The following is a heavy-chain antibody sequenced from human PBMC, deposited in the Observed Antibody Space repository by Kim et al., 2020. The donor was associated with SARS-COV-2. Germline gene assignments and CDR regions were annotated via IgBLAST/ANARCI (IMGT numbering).Heavy chain of an antibody. CDR1: GGSISSSSYY. J-gene: IGHJ5*02. Sequence: SETLSLTCTVSGGSISSSSYYWGWIRQPPGKGLEWIGSIYYSGSTYYNPSLKSRVTISVDTSKNQFSLKLSSVTAADTAVYYCARLMGIAVAGTEANWFDPWGQGTLVTVSS. CDR2: IYYSGST. CDR3: ARLMGIAVAGTEANWFDP. V-gene: IGHV4-39*01. D-gene: IGHD6-19*01.